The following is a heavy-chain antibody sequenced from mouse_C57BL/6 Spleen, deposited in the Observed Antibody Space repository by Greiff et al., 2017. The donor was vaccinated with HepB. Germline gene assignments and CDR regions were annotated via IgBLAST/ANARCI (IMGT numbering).Heavy chain of an antibody. Sequence: EVKLMESGGGLVQSGRSLRLSCATSGFTFSDFYMEWVRQAPGKGLEWIAASRNKANDYTTEYSASVKGRFIVSRDTSQSILYLQMNALRAEDTAIYYCARAFYGAMDYWGQGTSVTVSS. D-gene: IGHD1-1*01. CDR2: SRNKANDYTT. J-gene: IGHJ4*01. CDR3: ARAFYGAMDY. CDR1: GFTFSDFY. V-gene: IGHV7-1*01.